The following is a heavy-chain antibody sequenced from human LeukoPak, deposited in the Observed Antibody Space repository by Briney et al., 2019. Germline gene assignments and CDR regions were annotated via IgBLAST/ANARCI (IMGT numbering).Heavy chain of an antibody. CDR3: ARFGLPSYYYDSSGYDGFNWFDP. CDR2: ISSSGNMI. Sequence: PGGSLRLSCAASGFTFRDFYMSWIRQAPGKGLEWISCISSSGNMIKYADSVKGRFTISRDNAKNSLYLQMDSLRVEDTAVYYCARFGLPSYYYDSSGYDGFNWFDPWGQGTLVTVSS. D-gene: IGHD3-22*01. CDR1: GFTFRDFY. J-gene: IGHJ5*02. V-gene: IGHV3-11*01.